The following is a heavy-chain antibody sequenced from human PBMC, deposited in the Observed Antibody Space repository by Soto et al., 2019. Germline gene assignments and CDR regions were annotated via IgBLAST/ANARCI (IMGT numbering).Heavy chain of an antibody. D-gene: IGHD5-12*01. Sequence: QVQLQQWGAGLLKPSETLSLNCAVNGGSLSGYYWSWIRQPPGKGLEWIGEIKDGGYTNYSPSLKSXXTXSSXTSTNQFSLRLNSVTAADTGVYYCARGQEGVLATHWDQGALVTVSS. CDR1: GGSLSGYY. J-gene: IGHJ4*02. CDR2: IKDGGYT. CDR3: ARGQEGVLATH. V-gene: IGHV4-34*01.